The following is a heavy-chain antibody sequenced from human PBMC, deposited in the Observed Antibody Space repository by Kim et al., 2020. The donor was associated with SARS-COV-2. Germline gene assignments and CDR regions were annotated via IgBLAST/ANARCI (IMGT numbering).Heavy chain of an antibody. D-gene: IGHD6-25*01. V-gene: IGHV3-23*01. J-gene: IGHJ6*02. CDR1: GFTFSSYA. CDR3: AKDVSGTFRGYGMDV. Sequence: GGSLRLSCAASGFTFSSYAMSWVRQAPGKGLQWVSSIIGNGGSIYYADSVKGRFTISRDNSQNTLYLQMNSLRAEDTAVYYCAKDVSGTFRGYGMDVWGQGTTVTVSS. CDR2: IIGNGGSI.